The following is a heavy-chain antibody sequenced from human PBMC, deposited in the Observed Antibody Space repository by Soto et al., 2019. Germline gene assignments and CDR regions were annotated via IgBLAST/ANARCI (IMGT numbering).Heavy chain of an antibody. CDR3: ARIALEGYYDSSGYKDY. CDR1: GFSLSNARMG. D-gene: IGHD3-22*01. CDR2: IFSNDEK. J-gene: IGHJ4*02. V-gene: IGHV2-26*01. Sequence: QVTLKESGPVLVKPTETLTLTCTVSGFSLSNARMGVSWIRQPPGKALEWLAHIFSNDEKSYSTSLKSRLTISKETSKSQVVLTMTNMDPVDTATYYCARIALEGYYDSSGYKDYWGQGTLVTVSS.